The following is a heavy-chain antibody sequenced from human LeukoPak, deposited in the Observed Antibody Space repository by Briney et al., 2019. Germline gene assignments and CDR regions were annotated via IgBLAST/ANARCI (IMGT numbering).Heavy chain of an antibody. CDR1: GFSFNNYG. CDR2: ISNIDGST. Sequence: GGSLRLSCVASGFSFNNYGMNWVRQAPGKGLEWVSSISNIDGSTKYADSVKGRFTISTDKFKNTLFLQMNSLRAEDTAVYYCAKEDLGRTFDYWGQGTLVTVSS. CDR3: AKEDLGRTFDY. D-gene: IGHD7-27*01. V-gene: IGHV3-23*01. J-gene: IGHJ4*02.